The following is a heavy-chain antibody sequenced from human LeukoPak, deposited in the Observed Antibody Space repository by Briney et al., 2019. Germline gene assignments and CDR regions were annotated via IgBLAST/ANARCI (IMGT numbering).Heavy chain of an antibody. J-gene: IGHJ6*03. CDR3: ARDSIRAIYYYYMDV. CDR1: GYTFTSYY. V-gene: IGHV1-46*03. D-gene: IGHD3-9*01. Sequence: ASVNVSCKASGYTFTSYYMHWVRQAPGQGLEWMGIINPSGGSTSYAQKFQGRVTMTRDMSTSTVYMELSSLRSEDTAVYYCARDSIRAIYYYYMDVWGKGTTVTVSS. CDR2: INPSGGST.